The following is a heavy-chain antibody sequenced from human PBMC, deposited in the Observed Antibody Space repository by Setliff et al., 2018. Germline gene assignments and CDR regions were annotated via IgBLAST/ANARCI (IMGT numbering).Heavy chain of an antibody. CDR2: IYYSGNT. CDR1: GGSIDSHY. D-gene: IGHD3-3*01. Sequence: KTSETLSLTCSVSGGSIDSHYWSWIRQPPGKGLEWIGSIYYSGNTNYNPSLKSRVTISIDTSKNQFSLKLGSVTAADTAVYHCARGKTFFGAFIRAFDIWGQGRMVTVSS. CDR3: ARGKTFFGAFIRAFDI. J-gene: IGHJ3*02. V-gene: IGHV4-59*11.